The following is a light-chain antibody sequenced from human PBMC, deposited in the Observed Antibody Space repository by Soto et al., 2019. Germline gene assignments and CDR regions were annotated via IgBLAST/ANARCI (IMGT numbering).Light chain of an antibody. CDR2: DVT. V-gene: IGLV2-14*01. CDR1: SSDVGGFEY. J-gene: IGLJ1*01. Sequence: VLSQPASVSGSPGQSITISCTGTSSDVGGFEYVSWYQHQPGKAPKLIIYDVTKRPSGVSNRFSGSKSGNTASLTISGIQAEDEGDYYCGSITGSSTSVFGTGTKVTV. CDR3: GSITGSSTSV.